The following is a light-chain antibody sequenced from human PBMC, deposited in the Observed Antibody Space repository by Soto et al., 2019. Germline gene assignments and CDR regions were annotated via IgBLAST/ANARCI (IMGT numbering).Light chain of an antibody. Sequence: EIVMTQSPATLSVSPGERASLSCRANQSVSGHLAWYQQKPGQAPRLLMYGASTRATGFPARFSGSGSGTDFTLTISSLQSEDFAVYYCQQYNTWPLTFGGGTKVQIK. V-gene: IGKV3-15*01. CDR3: QQYNTWPLT. CDR1: QSVSGH. J-gene: IGKJ4*01. CDR2: GAS.